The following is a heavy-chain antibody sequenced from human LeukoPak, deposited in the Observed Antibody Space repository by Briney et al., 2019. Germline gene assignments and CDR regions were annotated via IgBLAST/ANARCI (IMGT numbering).Heavy chain of an antibody. CDR2: ISSSGSTI. CDR1: GFTFSRYE. V-gene: IGHV3-48*03. J-gene: IGHJ4*02. D-gene: IGHD4-17*01. Sequence: AGGSLRLSCAASGFTFSRYEMNWVRQAPGKGLEWVSYISSSGSTIYYADSVKGRFTISRDNAKNSLYLQMNSLRAEDTAVYYCAREDYGDYDYDYWGQGTLVTVSS. CDR3: AREDYGDYDYDY.